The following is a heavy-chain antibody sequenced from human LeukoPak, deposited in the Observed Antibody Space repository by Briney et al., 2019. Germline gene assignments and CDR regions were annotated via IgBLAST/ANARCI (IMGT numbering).Heavy chain of an antibody. V-gene: IGHV3-48*01. CDR1: GFTLSSHN. Sequence: GGSLRLSCVASGFTLSSHNINWVRQAPGKGLEWVSHISSSGSITYYGDSVKGRITISRDNAKNSVSLYMNSLRAEDSAVYYCARPGITAFDIWGQGTMITVSS. CDR3: ARPGITAFDI. CDR2: ISSSGSIT. D-gene: IGHD3-10*01. J-gene: IGHJ3*02.